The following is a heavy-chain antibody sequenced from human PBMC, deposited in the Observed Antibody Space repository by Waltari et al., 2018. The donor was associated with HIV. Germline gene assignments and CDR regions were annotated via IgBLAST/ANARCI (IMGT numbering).Heavy chain of an antibody. V-gene: IGHV4-38-2*02. CDR1: GFSITPGYY. CDR3: ARVRPADQRYLDY. D-gene: IGHD6-25*01. CDR2: IYHTGSA. J-gene: IGHJ4*02. Sequence: VQLPESGPGPVRPFETLLLPCSVPGFSITPGYYWGWVRQPPGKGLELIGYIYHTGSAYYHPSLKSRVSISVDTSKNQFSLKVNSMTASDAAVYYCARVRPADQRYLDYWGQGTLVTVSS.